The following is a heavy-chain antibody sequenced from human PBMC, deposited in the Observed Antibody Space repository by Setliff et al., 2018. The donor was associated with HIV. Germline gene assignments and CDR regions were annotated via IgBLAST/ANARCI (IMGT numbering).Heavy chain of an antibody. CDR3: AREGNFWRVFDP. V-gene: IGHV1-8*01. CDR2: MNPNNGNT. CDR1: GYTFSRYG. Sequence: GASVKVSCKASGYTFSRYGISWVRQAPGQGLEWMGWMNPNNGNTGYAQKFQGRVTMTRNTSISTAYMELSSLRSEDTAVYYCAREGNFWRVFDPWGQGTLVTVSS. D-gene: IGHD3-3*01. J-gene: IGHJ5*02.